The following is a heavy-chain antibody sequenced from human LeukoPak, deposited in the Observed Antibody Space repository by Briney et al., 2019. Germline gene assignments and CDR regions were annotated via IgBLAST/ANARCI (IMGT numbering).Heavy chain of an antibody. CDR3: ARDGLEYYYDSSGYQTHFDY. J-gene: IGHJ4*02. Sequence: ASVKVSCKASGYTFTSYGISWVQQAPGQGLEWMGWISAYNGNTNYAQKLQGRVTMTTDTSTSTAYMELRSLRSDDTAVYYCARDGLEYYYDSSGYQTHFDYWGQGTLVTVSS. V-gene: IGHV1-18*01. CDR2: ISAYNGNT. D-gene: IGHD3-22*01. CDR1: GYTFTSYG.